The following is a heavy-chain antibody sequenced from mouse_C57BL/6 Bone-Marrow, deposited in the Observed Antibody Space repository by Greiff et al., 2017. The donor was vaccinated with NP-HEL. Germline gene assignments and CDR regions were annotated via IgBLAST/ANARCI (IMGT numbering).Heavy chain of an antibody. J-gene: IGHJ4*01. D-gene: IGHD1-1*01. CDR2: ISYSGST. V-gene: IGHV3-8*01. Sequence: EVKLMESGPGLAKPSQTLSLTCSVTGYSITSDYWNWIRKFPGNKLEYMGYISYSGSTYYNPSLKSRISMTRDTSKNQYYLQLNSVTTEDTATYYCARYAVVVPYAMDYWGQGTSVTVSS. CDR1: GYSITSDY. CDR3: ARYAVVVPYAMDY.